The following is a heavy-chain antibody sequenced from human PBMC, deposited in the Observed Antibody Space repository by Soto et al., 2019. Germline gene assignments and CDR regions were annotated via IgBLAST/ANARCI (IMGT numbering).Heavy chain of an antibody. D-gene: IGHD2-15*01. Sequence: GGSLRLSCAASGFAFSTYNMNWVRQAPGKGLEWVSFISYTSSYTYYADSVKGRFTISRDNAKNSLYLQMNSLRAEDTAVYYCARDIVVVVGSTYHYYYGLDVWGQGTTVTVSS. CDR3: ARDIVVVVGSTYHYYYGLDV. CDR1: GFAFSTYN. J-gene: IGHJ6*02. V-gene: IGHV3-21*01. CDR2: ISYTSSYT.